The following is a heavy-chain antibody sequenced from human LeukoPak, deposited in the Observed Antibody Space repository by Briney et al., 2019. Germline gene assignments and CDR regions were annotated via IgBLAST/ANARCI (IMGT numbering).Heavy chain of an antibody. CDR3: ARGTANWFDP. CDR1: GGSFSGYY. CDR2: INHSGST. V-gene: IGHV4-34*01. D-gene: IGHD2-21*02. Sequence: SETLSLTCAVYGGSFSGYYWSWIRQPPGKGLEWIGEINHSGSTNYNPSLKSRVTISVDTSKNQFSLKLSSVTAADTAVYYCARGTANWFDPWGQGTLVTVSS. J-gene: IGHJ5*02.